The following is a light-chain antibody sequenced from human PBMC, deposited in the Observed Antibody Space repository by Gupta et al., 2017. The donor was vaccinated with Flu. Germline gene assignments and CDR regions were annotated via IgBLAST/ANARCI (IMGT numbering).Light chain of an antibody. CDR2: SGS. V-gene: IGKV2-28*01. CDR3: RQSLQSART. J-gene: IGKJ1*01. CDR1: QSLLHSNGYTY. Sequence: DIVMTQSPLSLPVTPGEPASISCRSSQSLLHSNGYTYLDWYLQKPGQSPQLLIYSGSNRASGVPDRFSGSGSGTDFTLKISIVDAEDVRVYYCRQSLQSARTFGQGTKVEIK.